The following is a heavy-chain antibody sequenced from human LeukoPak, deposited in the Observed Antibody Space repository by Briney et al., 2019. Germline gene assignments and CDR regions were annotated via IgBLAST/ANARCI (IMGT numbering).Heavy chain of an antibody. Sequence: SLRLSCAPSGFAFSSYSMNWVRQAAGKGLEWVSSISSSSSYIYYADSVKGRFTICKDNAKNSLSVQMNSLRGEGTAVYYCARDCGYSYGYGYWGQGTLVTVSS. CDR1: GFAFSSYS. V-gene: IGHV3-21*01. D-gene: IGHD5-18*01. CDR2: ISSSSSYI. J-gene: IGHJ4*02. CDR3: ARDCGYSYGYGY.